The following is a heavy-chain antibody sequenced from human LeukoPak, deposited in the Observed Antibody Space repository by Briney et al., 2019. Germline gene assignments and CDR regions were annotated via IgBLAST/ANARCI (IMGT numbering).Heavy chain of an antibody. CDR2: INHNCCGK. Sequence: ASVKLSCKASGYTFTGYYMHWVRQAPGKALEWMGWINHNCCGKHYAEMFERRLTMTRDTSISTAYMELSRLRSDDTAVYYCARMNTAMDYIDYWGQGTLVTVSS. D-gene: IGHD5-18*01. CDR1: GYTFTGYY. CDR3: ARMNTAMDYIDY. V-gene: IGHV1-2*02. J-gene: IGHJ4*02.